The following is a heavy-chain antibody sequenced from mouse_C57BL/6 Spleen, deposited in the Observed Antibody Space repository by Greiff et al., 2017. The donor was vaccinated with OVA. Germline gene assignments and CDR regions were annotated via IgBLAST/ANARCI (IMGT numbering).Heavy chain of an antibody. V-gene: IGHV3-6*01. Sequence: EVKLQESGPGLVKPSQSLSLTCSVTGYSITSGYYWNWIRQFPGNKLEWMGYISYDGSNNYNPSLKNRISITRDTSKNQFFLKLNSVTTEDTATYYCATYHGYLDFDYWGQGTTLTVSS. J-gene: IGHJ2*01. CDR2: ISYDGSN. D-gene: IGHD2-3*01. CDR1: GYSITSGYY. CDR3: ATYHGYLDFDY.